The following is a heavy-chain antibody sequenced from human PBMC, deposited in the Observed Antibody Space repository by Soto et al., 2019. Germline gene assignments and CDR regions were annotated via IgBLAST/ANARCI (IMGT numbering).Heavy chain of an antibody. V-gene: IGHV3-9*01. Sequence: EVQLVESGGGLVQPGRSLRLSCAASGFTFGDYAMHWVRQAPGKGLEWVSGLTWNGAIIAYADSVKGRFTISRDNANSSLWLQMNSLRSEDTALYYCAKGPSSWSPTDFDSWGQGTLVTVSS. J-gene: IGHJ4*02. CDR2: LTWNGAII. CDR1: GFTFGDYA. CDR3: AKGPSSWSPTDFDS. D-gene: IGHD6-13*01.